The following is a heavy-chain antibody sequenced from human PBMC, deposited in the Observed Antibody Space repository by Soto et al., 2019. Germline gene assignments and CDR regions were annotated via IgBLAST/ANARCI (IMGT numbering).Heavy chain of an antibody. D-gene: IGHD3-22*01. V-gene: IGHV4-59*01. Sequence: SSETLSLTCTVSGGFISNYYWSWIRQSPGKGLEWIGYMHHSGSTNYNPSLKSRVTMSVDTSRNQFSLKLSSVTAADTAVYYCARSIDSSGYYFSNCWGQGTLVTVSS. J-gene: IGHJ4*02. CDR1: GGFISNYY. CDR2: MHHSGST. CDR3: ARSIDSSGYYFSNC.